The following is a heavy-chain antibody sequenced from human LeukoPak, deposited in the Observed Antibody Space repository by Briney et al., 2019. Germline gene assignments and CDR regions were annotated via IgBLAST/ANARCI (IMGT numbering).Heavy chain of an antibody. Sequence: ASVKVSCKASGYTFTRYYMHWVRQAPGQGLEWMGVINPSASSTSYAQKFQGRVTMTRDTSTSTVYMELSRLRSDDTAVYYCARGPPSAQQLADLDYWGQGTLVTVSS. CDR2: INPSASST. CDR1: GYTFTRYY. V-gene: IGHV1-46*01. CDR3: ARGPPSAQQLADLDY. J-gene: IGHJ4*02. D-gene: IGHD6-13*01.